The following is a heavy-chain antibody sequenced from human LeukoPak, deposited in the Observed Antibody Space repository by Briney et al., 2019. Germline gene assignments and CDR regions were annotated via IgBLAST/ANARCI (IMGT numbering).Heavy chain of an antibody. CDR2: IYYSGST. J-gene: IGHJ4*02. CDR3: ARLGYLDY. V-gene: IGHV4-59*01. Sequence: SETLSLTCTVSGGSISSSYWSWIRQPPGKGLEWIGYIYYSGSTNYNPSLKSRVTISVDTSKNQFSLKLSSVTAADTAVYYCARLGYLDYWGQGTLVTVSS. CDR1: GGSISSSY.